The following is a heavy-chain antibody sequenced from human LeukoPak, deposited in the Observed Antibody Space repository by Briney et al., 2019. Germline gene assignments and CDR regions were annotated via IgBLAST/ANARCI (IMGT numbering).Heavy chain of an antibody. Sequence: AAGSLRLSGAASGFTFDDYAMHWVRPAPGQGLEWVSLISWDGGSTDYADSVKGRFTISRDNSKNSLYLQMNSLRAEDTALYYCAKGGPRYYYYYYMDVWGKGTTVTVSS. CDR1: GFTFDDYA. CDR3: AKGGPRYYYYYYMDV. D-gene: IGHD3-10*01. J-gene: IGHJ6*03. CDR2: ISWDGGST. V-gene: IGHV3-43D*03.